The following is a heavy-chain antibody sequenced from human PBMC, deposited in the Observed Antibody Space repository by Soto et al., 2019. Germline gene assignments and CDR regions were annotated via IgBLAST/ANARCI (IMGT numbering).Heavy chain of an antibody. D-gene: IGHD6-13*01. Sequence: SETLSLTCTVSGGSISSSSYYWGWIRQPPGKGLEWIGSIYYSGSTYYNPSLKSRVTISVDTSKNQFSLKLSSVTAADTAVYYCARHPTRIAAAGTPSRPNWLDPWGQGTLVTVSS. V-gene: IGHV4-39*01. CDR1: GGSISSSSYY. CDR3: ARHPTRIAAAGTPSRPNWLDP. CDR2: IYYSGST. J-gene: IGHJ5*02.